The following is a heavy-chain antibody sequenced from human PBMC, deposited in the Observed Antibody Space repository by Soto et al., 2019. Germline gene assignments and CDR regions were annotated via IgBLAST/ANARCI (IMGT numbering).Heavy chain of an antibody. CDR1: GGTFSTSA. V-gene: IGHV1-69*12. D-gene: IGHD3-3*02. CDR3: ERDKDRQQLGGNYYYILDV. CDR2: IMPVFATP. J-gene: IGHJ6*04. Sequence: QVQLVQSGAEVKKPGSSVKVSCKASGGTFSTSAISWVRQAPGQGLEWVGGIMPVFATPDYAQKFQGRVTITADESTTTAYLELTSLRTDDTAVYYCERDKDRQQLGGNYYYILDVWGKGTAITVSS.